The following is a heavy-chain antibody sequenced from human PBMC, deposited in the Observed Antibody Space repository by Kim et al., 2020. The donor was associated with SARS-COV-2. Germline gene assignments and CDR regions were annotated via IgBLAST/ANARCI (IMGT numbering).Heavy chain of an antibody. J-gene: IGHJ4*02. CDR2: ISYDGSNK. Sequence: GGSLRLSCAASGFTFSSYAMHWVRQAPGKGLEWVAVISYDGSNKYYADSVKGRFTISRDNSKNTLYLQMNSLRAEDTAVYYCARDLPDTAMVIAVWGQGTLVTVSS. V-gene: IGHV3-30*04. D-gene: IGHD5-18*01. CDR1: GFTFSSYA. CDR3: ARDLPDTAMVIAV.